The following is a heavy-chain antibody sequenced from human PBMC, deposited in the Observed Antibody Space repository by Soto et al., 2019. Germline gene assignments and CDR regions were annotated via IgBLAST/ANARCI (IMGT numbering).Heavy chain of an antibody. J-gene: IGHJ3*02. D-gene: IGHD3-10*01. CDR1: GYTFAGYD. CDR3: ARVLLWFGDPTAAFDI. Sequence: ASXKVSCKASGYTFAGYDMHWVRQAPGQGLEWMGIINPSGGSTSYAQKFQGRVTMTRDTSTSTVYMELSSLRSEDTAVYYCARVLLWFGDPTAAFDIWG. CDR2: INPSGGST. V-gene: IGHV1-46*01.